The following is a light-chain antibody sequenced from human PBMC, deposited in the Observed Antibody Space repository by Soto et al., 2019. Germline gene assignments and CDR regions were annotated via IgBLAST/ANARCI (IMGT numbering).Light chain of an antibody. CDR2: DAS. J-gene: IGKJ1*01. CDR3: QQRSNWPPWT. Sequence: EIVLTQSPATLSLSPGERATLSCMASQSVSSYLVWYQQKPGQAPRLLIYDASNRATGIPARFSGSGSGTDFTLTISSLEPEDFAVYYCQQRSNWPPWTFGQGTKVDIK. CDR1: QSVSSY. V-gene: IGKV3-11*01.